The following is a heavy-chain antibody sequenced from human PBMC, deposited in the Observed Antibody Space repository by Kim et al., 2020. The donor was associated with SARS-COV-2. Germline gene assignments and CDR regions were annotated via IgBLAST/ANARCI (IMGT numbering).Heavy chain of an antibody. CDR2: IIPIFGTA. Sequence: SVKVSCKASGGTFSSYAISWVRQAPGQGLEWMGGIIPIFGTANYAQKFQGRVTITADESTSTAYMELSSLRSEDTAVYYCARLGYYYDSSGYYSDNYYYGMDVWGQGTTVTVSS. CDR3: ARLGYYYDSSGYYSDNYYYGMDV. V-gene: IGHV1-69*13. CDR1: GGTFSSYA. D-gene: IGHD3-22*01. J-gene: IGHJ6*02.